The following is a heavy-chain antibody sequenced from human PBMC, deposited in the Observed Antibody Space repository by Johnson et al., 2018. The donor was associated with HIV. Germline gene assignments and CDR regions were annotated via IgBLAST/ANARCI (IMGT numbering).Heavy chain of an antibody. CDR3: AKDPVQGVGLDI. J-gene: IGHJ3*02. CDR2: IRYDGSNK. CDR1: GFTFNNYG. V-gene: IGHV3-30*02. D-gene: IGHD2-8*02. Sequence: QVQLVESGGGVVQPGGSLRLSCAASGFTFNNYGMHWVRQAPGKGLGWVAFIRYDGSNKYYTDSVKGRFTISRDNAKKSLFLQMNSLRAEDTDVYYCAKDPVQGVGLDIWGQGTMVTVSS.